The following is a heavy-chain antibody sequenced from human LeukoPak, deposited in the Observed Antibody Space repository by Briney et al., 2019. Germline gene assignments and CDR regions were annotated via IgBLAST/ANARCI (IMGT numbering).Heavy chain of an antibody. J-gene: IGHJ6*02. CDR1: GYTFTSYG. Sequence: ASVKVSCKASGYTFTSYGISWVRQAPGQGLEWVGWISAYNGNTNYAQRLQGRVTMTTDTSTSTAYMELRSLRSDDTAVYYCTRYYYYYGMDVWGQGTTVTVSS. CDR3: TRYYYYYGMDV. CDR2: ISAYNGNT. V-gene: IGHV1-18*01.